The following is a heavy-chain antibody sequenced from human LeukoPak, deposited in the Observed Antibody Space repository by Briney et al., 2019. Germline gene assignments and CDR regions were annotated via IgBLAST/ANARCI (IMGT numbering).Heavy chain of an antibody. D-gene: IGHD3-9*01. CDR1: GGSISSYY. CDR2: IYYSGST. J-gene: IGHJ6*03. Sequence: SETLSLTCTVSGGSISSYYWSWIRQPPGKGLEWIGYIYYSGSTNYNPSLKSRVTISVDTSKNQFSLKLSSVTAADTAVYYCAKGGGFDWLNYYYMDVWGKGTTVIISS. CDR3: AKGGGFDWLNYYYMDV. V-gene: IGHV4-59*01.